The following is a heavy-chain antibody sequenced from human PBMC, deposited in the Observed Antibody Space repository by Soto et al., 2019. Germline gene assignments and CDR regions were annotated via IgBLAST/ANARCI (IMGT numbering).Heavy chain of an antibody. CDR1: GGSISSGGYY. J-gene: IGHJ6*02. Sequence: SETLSLTCTVSGGSISSGGYYWSWIRQHPGKGLEWIGYIYYSGCTYYNPSLKSRVTISVDTSKNQFSLKLSSVTAADTAVYYCASITYYYDSSGPKGMDVWGQGTTVTSP. CDR3: ASITYYYDSSGPKGMDV. CDR2: IYYSGCT. V-gene: IGHV4-31*03. D-gene: IGHD3-22*01.